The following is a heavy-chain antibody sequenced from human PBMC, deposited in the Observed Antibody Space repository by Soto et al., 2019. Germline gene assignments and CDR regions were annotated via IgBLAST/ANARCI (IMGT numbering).Heavy chain of an antibody. J-gene: IGHJ5*02. CDR2: IIPIFGTA. CDR1: GGTFSSYA. Sequence: QVQLVQSGAEVRKPGSSVKVSCKASGGTFSSYAISWVRQAPGQGLEWMGGIIPIFGTANYAQKFQGRVTITADESTSTAYMEVSSLRSEDTAVYYCAREDYGSGSPGATSWFDPWCQGTLVTVSS. D-gene: IGHD3-10*01. V-gene: IGHV1-69*01. CDR3: AREDYGSGSPGATSWFDP.